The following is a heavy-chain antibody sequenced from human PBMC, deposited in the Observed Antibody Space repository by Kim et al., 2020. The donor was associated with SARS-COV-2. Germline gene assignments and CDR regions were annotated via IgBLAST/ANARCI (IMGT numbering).Heavy chain of an antibody. Sequence: GGSLRLSCAASGFTFSSYAMSWVRQAPGKGLEWVSGISGSGGSTYYADSVKGRFTISRDNSKNKLYLQMNSLRAEDTAVYYCAKRVTVYSSSDPPPGFYYYYGMDVWGQGTTVTVSS. CDR2: ISGSGGST. CDR3: AKRVTVYSSSDPPPGFYYYYGMDV. V-gene: IGHV3-23*01. D-gene: IGHD6-13*01. CDR1: GFTFSSYA. J-gene: IGHJ6*02.